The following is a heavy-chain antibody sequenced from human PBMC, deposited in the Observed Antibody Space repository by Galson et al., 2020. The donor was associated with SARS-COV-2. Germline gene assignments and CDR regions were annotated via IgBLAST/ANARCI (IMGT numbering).Heavy chain of an antibody. V-gene: IGHV4-34*01. CDR1: GGSFSGYY. D-gene: IGHD3-3*01. CDR2: INHSGST. J-gene: IGHJ5*02. CDR3: ARGVLDFWSGYYKNWFDP. Sequence: SETLSLTCAVYGGSFSGYYWSWIRQPPGKGLEWIGEINHSGSTNYNPSLKSRVTISVDTSKNQFSLKLSSVTAADTAVYYCARGVLDFWSGYYKNWFDPWGQGTLVTVSS.